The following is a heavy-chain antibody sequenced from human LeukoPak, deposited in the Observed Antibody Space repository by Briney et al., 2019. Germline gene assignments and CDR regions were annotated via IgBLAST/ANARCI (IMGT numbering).Heavy chain of an antibody. CDR2: IIPIFGTA. V-gene: IGHV1-69*13. CDR1: GGTFSSYA. D-gene: IGHD3-3*01. J-gene: IGHJ3*02. CDR3: ARGSIFGVVVSAFDI. Sequence: SVKVSCKASGGTFSSYAISWVRQAPGQGLEWMGGIIPIFGTANYAQKFQGRVTITADESTSTAYMELSSLRSEDTAVYYCARGSIFGVVVSAFDIWGQGTMVTVSS.